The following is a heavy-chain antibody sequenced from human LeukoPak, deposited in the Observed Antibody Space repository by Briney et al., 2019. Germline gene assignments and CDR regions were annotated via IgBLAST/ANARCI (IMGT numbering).Heavy chain of an antibody. D-gene: IGHD3-10*01. CDR1: GGSFSGYY. CDR2: INHSGST. J-gene: IGHJ4*02. V-gene: IGHV4-34*01. CDR3: ARLQGAPGYYLDY. Sequence: SETLSLTCAVYGGSFSGYYWSWIRQPPGKGLEWIGEINHSGSTNYNPSLKSRVTISVDTSKSQFSLKLSSVTAADTAVYYCARLQGAPGYYLDYWARGPLVTVSS.